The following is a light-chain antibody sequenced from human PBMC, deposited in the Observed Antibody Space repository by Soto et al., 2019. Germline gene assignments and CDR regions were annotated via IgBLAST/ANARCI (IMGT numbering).Light chain of an antibody. V-gene: IGKV3-11*01. CDR2: DAS. Sequence: EIVLTQSPATLSLSPGERATLSCRASQSVSSYLAWYQQKPGQAPRLLISDASNRATGIPARFSGSGSGTAFALTISSIEPDDSAVEYCQQRSNWPTTFGQGTKVEIK. CDR1: QSVSSY. J-gene: IGKJ1*01. CDR3: QQRSNWPTT.